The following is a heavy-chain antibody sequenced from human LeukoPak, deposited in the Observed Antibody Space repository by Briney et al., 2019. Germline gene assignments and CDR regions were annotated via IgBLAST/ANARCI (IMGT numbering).Heavy chain of an antibody. D-gene: IGHD3-16*02. J-gene: IGHJ4*02. CDR2: INGNGSTT. Sequence: GGSLRLSCAASGCTLDYYGISWVRQAPGKELDWVYGINGNGSTTGYVDSVNGRFTNSRDNAKKSLYLQMNSMRDEDTALYYCARAIYVWGSFRPWDYWGQGTLVTVSS. CDR3: ARAIYVWGSFRPWDY. CDR1: GCTLDYYG. V-gene: IGHV3-20*04.